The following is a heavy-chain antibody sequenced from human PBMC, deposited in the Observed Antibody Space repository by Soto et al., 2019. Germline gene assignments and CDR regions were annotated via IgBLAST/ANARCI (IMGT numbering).Heavy chain of an antibody. CDR1: GCSISNYY. CDR3: ARRSILTGYFDP. J-gene: IGHJ5*02. Sequence: SETLSLTCTFSGCSISNYYWSWIRQPPGKRLEWIGYIYYSGSTNYNPSLKSRVTISVDTSKNQFSLRLSSVTAADTAVYYCARRSILTGYFDPWGQGTLVTVSS. V-gene: IGHV4-59*08. CDR2: IYYSGST. D-gene: IGHD3-9*01.